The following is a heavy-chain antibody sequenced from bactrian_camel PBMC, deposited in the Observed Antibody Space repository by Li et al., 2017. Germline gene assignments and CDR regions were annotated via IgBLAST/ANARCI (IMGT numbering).Heavy chain of an antibody. CDR2: IYTGNDAT. CDR1: EYPHSAYC. CDR3: AADTSMDCEPARVAEEFGW. D-gene: IGHD5*01. Sequence: VQLVESGGGAVQPGGSLRLSCTGSEYPHSAYCLGWVRQAPGKEREGVASIYTGNDATFYSDSVKGRFTLSYDNAKSIGYLQMNSLKPEDTAMYYCAADTSMDCEPARVAEEFGWWAQGTQVTVS. V-gene: IGHV3S31*01. J-gene: IGHJ4*01.